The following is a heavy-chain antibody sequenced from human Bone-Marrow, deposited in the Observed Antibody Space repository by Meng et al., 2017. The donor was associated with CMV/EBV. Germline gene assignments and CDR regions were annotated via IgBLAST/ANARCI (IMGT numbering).Heavy chain of an antibody. CDR1: GYTFTSYD. J-gene: IGHJ6*02. CDR2: MNPNSGNT. CDR3: ARVGFWSGYQGMDV. Sequence: ASVKVSCKASGYTFTSYDINWVRQATGQGLEWMGWMNPNSGNTGYAQKFQGRVTMTRNTSISTAYMELSSLRSEDTAVYYCARVGFWSGYQGMDVWGQGTTVTVSS. D-gene: IGHD3-3*01. V-gene: IGHV1-8*01.